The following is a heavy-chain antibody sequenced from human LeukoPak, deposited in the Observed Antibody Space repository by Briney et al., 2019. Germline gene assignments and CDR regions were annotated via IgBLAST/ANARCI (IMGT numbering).Heavy chain of an antibody. V-gene: IGHV3-33*01. D-gene: IGHD3-22*01. J-gene: IGHJ4*02. CDR2: IWYDGSNK. Sequence: GRSLRLSCAASGFTFSSYGMHWVRQAPGKGLEWVAVIWYDGSNKYYADSVKGRFTISRDNSKNTLYLQMNSLRAEDTAVYYCAGGYYYDSSGYYYDYWGQGTLVTVSS. CDR1: GFTFSSYG. CDR3: AGGYYYDSSGYYYDY.